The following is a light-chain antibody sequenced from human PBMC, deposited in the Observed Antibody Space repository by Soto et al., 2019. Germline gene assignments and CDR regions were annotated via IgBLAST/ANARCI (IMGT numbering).Light chain of an antibody. CDR1: QSVSSN. V-gene: IGKV3-15*01. J-gene: IGKJ1*01. CDR3: QQYSSYSPT. Sequence: EILMTQSPSTLSVSPGERATLSCRASQSVSSNLAWYQQKPGQAPRLLIYGASTRATGIPSRFSGSGSGTDFTLTINSLEPEDFAMYYCQQYSSYSPTFGQGTKVDIK. CDR2: GAS.